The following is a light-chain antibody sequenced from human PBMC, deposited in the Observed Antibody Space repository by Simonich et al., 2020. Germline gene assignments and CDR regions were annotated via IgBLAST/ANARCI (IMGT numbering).Light chain of an antibody. Sequence: QSVLTQPPSVSAAPGQKVTISCSGSSSNIGNNYVSWYQQLPGTAPKLLIYDNKKRPSGIPDRCSGSKSGTSATLGITGLQTGDEADYYCGTWDSSLSAWVFGGVTKLTVL. CDR2: DNK. CDR1: SSNIGNNY. CDR3: GTWDSSLSAWV. J-gene: IGLJ3*02. V-gene: IGLV1-51*01.